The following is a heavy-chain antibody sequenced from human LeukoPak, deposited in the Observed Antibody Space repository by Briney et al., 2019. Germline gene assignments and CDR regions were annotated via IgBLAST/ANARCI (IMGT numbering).Heavy chain of an antibody. J-gene: IGHJ4*02. CDR1: GFTFSTYW. CDR2: IKQDGSEK. CDR3: VRDSVRGHLDY. V-gene: IGHV3-7*04. D-gene: IGHD3-10*01. Sequence: GGSLRLSCVGSGFTFSTYWMTWVRQAPGKGLEWVASIKQDGSEKRNVDSVKGRFTISRDNAKNALYLQMNSLRAEGTAVYYCVRDSVRGHLDYWGPGTLVIVSS.